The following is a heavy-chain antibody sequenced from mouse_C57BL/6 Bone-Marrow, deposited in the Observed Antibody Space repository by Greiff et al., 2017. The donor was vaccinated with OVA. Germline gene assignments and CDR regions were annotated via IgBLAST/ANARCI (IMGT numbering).Heavy chain of an antibody. J-gene: IGHJ2*01. D-gene: IGHD3-3*01. V-gene: IGHV7-3*01. Sequence: EVHLVESGGGLVQPGGSLSLSCAASGFTFTDYYMSWVRQPPGKALEWLGFIRNKANGYTTEYSASVKGRFTISRDNSQSILYLQMNALRAEDSATYYCAREGLYYFDYWGQGTTLTVSS. CDR1: GFTFTDYY. CDR2: IRNKANGYTT. CDR3: AREGLYYFDY.